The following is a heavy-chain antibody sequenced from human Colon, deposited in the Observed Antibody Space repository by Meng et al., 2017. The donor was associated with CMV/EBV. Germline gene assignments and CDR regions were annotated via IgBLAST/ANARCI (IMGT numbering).Heavy chain of an antibody. CDR1: GGSFSGYY. CDR2: INHRGNT. D-gene: IGHD4/OR15-4a*01. J-gene: IGHJ6*02. V-gene: IGHV4-34*04. Sequence: SETLSLTCAVSGGSFSGYYWSWIRETPGKGLEWIGEINHRGNTNENLFLKSRTSISIDTSKNQFFLKLRSVTAADTAVYYCARGGLVYDYGEENYYFYGIDVWAQGTTVTVSS. CDR3: ARGGLVYDYGEENYYFYGIDV.